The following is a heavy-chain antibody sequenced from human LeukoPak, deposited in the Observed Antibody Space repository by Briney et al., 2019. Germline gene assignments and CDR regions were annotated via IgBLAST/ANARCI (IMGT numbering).Heavy chain of an antibody. J-gene: IGHJ6*02. V-gene: IGHV1-8*01. CDR3: ARAGLLWFGELQHGMDV. D-gene: IGHD3-10*01. CDR1: GYTFTSYD. CDR2: MNPNSGNT. Sequence: GASVKVSCKASGYTFTSYDINWVRQATGQGLEWMGWMNPNSGNTGYARKFQGRVTMTRNTSISTAYMELSSLRSEDTAVYYCARAGLLWFGELQHGMDVWGQGTTVTVSS.